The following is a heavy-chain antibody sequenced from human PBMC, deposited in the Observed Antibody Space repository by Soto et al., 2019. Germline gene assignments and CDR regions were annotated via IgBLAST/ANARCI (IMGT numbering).Heavy chain of an antibody. J-gene: IGHJ4*02. V-gene: IGHV1-3*04. CDR1: GYTFTNNV. D-gene: IGHD1-7*01. CDR3: ARDPLWTYTWNYDRLNYFDH. CDR2: IHTAKGNT. Sequence: GASVKVSCKASGYTFTNNVIHWLRQAPGQTLEWMGWIHTAKGNTKYSQKFEARVTLTRDTAASTAYMELNSLRSDDTAVYYCARDPLWTYTWNYDRLNYFDHWGQGTLVTVSS.